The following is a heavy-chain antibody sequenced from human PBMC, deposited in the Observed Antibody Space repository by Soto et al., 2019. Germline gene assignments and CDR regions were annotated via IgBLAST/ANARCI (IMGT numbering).Heavy chain of an antibody. CDR3: IRFSRSLSWYFDL. V-gene: IGHV3-73*02. CDR1: GFTFSDSA. D-gene: IGHD3-16*02. CDR2: IRSKGNNYAT. J-gene: IGHJ2*01. Sequence: EVQLVESGGGLVQPGGSLKLSCAASGFTFSDSAMHWVRHASGKGLEWVGRIRSKGNNYATTYAASVKGRFTISRDVSKNTVYLQMNSLKTEHTAVYYCIRFSRSLSWYFDLWGRGTLVTVSS.